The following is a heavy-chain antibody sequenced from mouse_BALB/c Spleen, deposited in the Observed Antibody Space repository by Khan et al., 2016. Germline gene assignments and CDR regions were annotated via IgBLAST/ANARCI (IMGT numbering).Heavy chain of an antibody. Sequence: QLEESGPDLVKPSQSLSLTCTVTGFSITSDYSWHWIRQFPGNKLEWMGYIHYSGSTNYNPSLKSRISITRDTSKNQFFLQLNSVTTEDTATCYCARYYYGGAPWFAYWGQGTLVTVSA. J-gene: IGHJ3*01. V-gene: IGHV3-1*02. D-gene: IGHD1-1*01. CDR2: IHYSGST. CDR3: ARYYYGGAPWFAY. CDR1: GFSITSDYS.